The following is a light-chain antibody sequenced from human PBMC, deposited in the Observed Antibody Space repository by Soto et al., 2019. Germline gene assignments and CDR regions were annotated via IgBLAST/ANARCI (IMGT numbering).Light chain of an antibody. V-gene: IGKV3-15*01. CDR3: QQYNNWPLT. CDR2: GAS. Sequence: EIVMTQSPATLSVSPGERATLSCRASQSVNNNLAWYQQKPGQAPRLLIYGASARATGIPARFSGSGSGTEFTLTISSLQSEDFAVYYCQQYNNWPLTVGGGTKEEIK. J-gene: IGKJ4*01. CDR1: QSVNNN.